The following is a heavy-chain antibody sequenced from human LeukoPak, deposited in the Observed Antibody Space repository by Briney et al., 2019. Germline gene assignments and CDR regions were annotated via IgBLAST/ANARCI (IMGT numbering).Heavy chain of an antibody. CDR3: ARADSSGYYYYYYYGMDV. CDR1: GFTFSSYS. J-gene: IGHJ6*02. Sequence: GGSLRLSCAASGFTFSSYSMNGVRQAPGKGLEWVSSISSSSSYIYYADSVKGRFTISRDNAKNSLYLQMNSLRAEDTAVYYCARADSSGYYYYYYYGMDVWGQGTTVTVSS. V-gene: IGHV3-21*01. CDR2: ISSSSSYI. D-gene: IGHD3-22*01.